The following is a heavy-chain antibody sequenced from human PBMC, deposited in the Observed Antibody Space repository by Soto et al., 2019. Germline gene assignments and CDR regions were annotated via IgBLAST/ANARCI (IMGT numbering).Heavy chain of an antibody. CDR1: GFSLSTSGMC. Sequence: SGPTLLNPTQTLTLTCTFSGFSLSTSGMCVSWIRQPPGKALEWLALIDWDDDKYYSTSLKTRLTISKDTSKNQVVLTMTNMDPVDTATYYCARSTYYDSSGYPLGCYYYYGMVVWGQGTTVTVSS. V-gene: IGHV2-70*01. CDR3: ARSTYYDSSGYPLGCYYYYGMVV. J-gene: IGHJ6*02. D-gene: IGHD3-22*01. CDR2: IDWDDDK.